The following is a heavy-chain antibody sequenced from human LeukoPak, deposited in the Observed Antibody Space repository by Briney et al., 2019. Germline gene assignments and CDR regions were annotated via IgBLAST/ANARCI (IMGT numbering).Heavy chain of an antibody. CDR1: GFTFSDYG. V-gene: IGHV3-20*04. D-gene: IGHD6-19*01. CDR3: ERYLFGTAVADSPFDY. CDR2: INWNGGST. J-gene: IGHJ4*02. Sequence: PGGSVRLSCAASGFTFSDYGMSWVRQAPGKGLEWVSGINWNGGSTGYADSVKGRFTISRVNAKNTLYLQLNSLRAEDTAFYYCERYLFGTAVADSPFDYWGQGTLVTVSS.